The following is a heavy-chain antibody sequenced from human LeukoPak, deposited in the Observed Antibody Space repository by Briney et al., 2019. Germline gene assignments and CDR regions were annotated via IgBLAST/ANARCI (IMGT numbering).Heavy chain of an antibody. CDR3: ARDAPVGASVFDY. V-gene: IGHV3-21*01. Sequence: PGGSRRLSCAASGFTFSSYSMNWVRQAPGKGLEWVASISSSSSYIYYADSVKGRFTISRDNAKNSLYLQMSSLRAEDTAVYYCARDAPVGASVFDYWGQGTLVTVSS. J-gene: IGHJ4*02. D-gene: IGHD1-26*01. CDR1: GFTFSSYS. CDR2: ISSSSSYI.